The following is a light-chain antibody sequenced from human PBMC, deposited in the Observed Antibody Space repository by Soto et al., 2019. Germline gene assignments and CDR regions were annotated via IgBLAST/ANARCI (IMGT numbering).Light chain of an antibody. CDR3: QQYNDWHRD. Sequence: EIVMTQSPTTLSVSPGERATLSCRASQSVSSNLAWYQQKPGQAPRLLIYGASTRATGIPARFSGSGSGTEFTLTISSLQPEDFALYYCQQYNDWHRDFGGGTKVDIX. V-gene: IGKV3-15*01. CDR1: QSVSSN. J-gene: IGKJ4*01. CDR2: GAS.